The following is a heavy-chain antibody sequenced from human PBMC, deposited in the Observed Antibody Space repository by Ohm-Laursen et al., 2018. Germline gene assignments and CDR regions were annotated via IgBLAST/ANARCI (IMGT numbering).Heavy chain of an antibody. CDR1: GYTFTSYY. CDR2: INPSGGST. J-gene: IGHJ4*02. Sequence: ASVKVSCKVSGYTFTSYYMHWVRQAPGQGLEWMGIINPSGGSTSYAQKFQGRVTMTRDTSTSTVYMELSSLRSEDTAVYYCARESYYDFWSGYYGGPHFDYWGQGTLVTVSS. V-gene: IGHV1-46*01. CDR3: ARESYYDFWSGYYGGPHFDY. D-gene: IGHD3-3*01.